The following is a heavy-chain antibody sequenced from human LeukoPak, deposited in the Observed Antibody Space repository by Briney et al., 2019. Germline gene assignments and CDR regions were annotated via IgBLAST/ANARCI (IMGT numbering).Heavy chain of an antibody. Sequence: SETLSLTCTVSGGSISSSSYYWGWIRQPPGTGLEWIGSIYYSGSTYYNPSLKSRVTISVDTSKNQFSLKLSSVTAADTAVYYCARDDRPGYYYYMDVWGKGTTVTVSS. CDR2: IYYSGST. J-gene: IGHJ6*03. D-gene: IGHD1-14*01. V-gene: IGHV4-39*07. CDR3: ARDDRPGYYYYMDV. CDR1: GGSISSSSYY.